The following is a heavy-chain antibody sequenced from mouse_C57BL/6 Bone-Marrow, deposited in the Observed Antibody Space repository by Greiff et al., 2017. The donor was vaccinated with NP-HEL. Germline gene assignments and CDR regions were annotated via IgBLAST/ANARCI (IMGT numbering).Heavy chain of an antibody. Sequence: QVQLQQSGAELARPGASVKLSCKASGYTFTSYGISWVKQRTGQGLEWIGEIYPRSGNTYYNEKFKGKATLTADKSSSTAYMELRSLTSEDSAVYFCARRGVYGSSYHYYFDYWGQGTTLTVSS. CDR1: GYTFTSYG. CDR3: ARRGVYGSSYHYYFDY. J-gene: IGHJ2*01. V-gene: IGHV1-81*01. D-gene: IGHD1-1*01. CDR2: IYPRSGNT.